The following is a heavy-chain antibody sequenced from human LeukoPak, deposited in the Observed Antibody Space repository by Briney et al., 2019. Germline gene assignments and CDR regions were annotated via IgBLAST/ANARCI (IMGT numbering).Heavy chain of an antibody. Sequence: GESLKISCKGSGYSFTSYWIGWVRQMPGKGLEWMGIIYPGDSDTRYSPSFQGQVTISADKSISTAYLQWSSLKAPDTAMYYCARLAVAGTTFRWFDPWGQGTLVTVSS. V-gene: IGHV5-51*01. D-gene: IGHD6-19*01. CDR2: IYPGDSDT. J-gene: IGHJ5*02. CDR3: ARLAVAGTTFRWFDP. CDR1: GYSFTSYW.